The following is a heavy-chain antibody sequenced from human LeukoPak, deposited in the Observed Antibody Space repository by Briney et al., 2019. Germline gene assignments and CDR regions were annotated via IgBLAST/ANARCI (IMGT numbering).Heavy chain of an antibody. V-gene: IGHV3-23*01. CDR1: GFTFSSYA. CDR2: ISGSGGNT. Sequence: GGSLRLSCAASGFTFSSYAMSWVRQAPGKGLEWVSSISGSGGNTYYADSVKGRFTISRDNSKNTLYMQMNSLRAADTAVYYCAKLVTHFDYWGQGTLVTVSS. CDR3: AKLVTHFDY. J-gene: IGHJ4*02. D-gene: IGHD4-23*01.